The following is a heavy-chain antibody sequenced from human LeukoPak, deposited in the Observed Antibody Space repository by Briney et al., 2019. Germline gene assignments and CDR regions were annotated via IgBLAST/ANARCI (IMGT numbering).Heavy chain of an antibody. CDR2: IYYSGST. CDR1: GGSISSYY. V-gene: IGHV4-59*01. Sequence: SETLSLTCTVSGGSISSYYWSWIRQPPGTGLEWIGYIYYSGSTNYNPSLKSRVTISVDTSKNQFSLKLSSVTAADTAVYYCARAGTTGRPTGWFDPWGQGTLVTVSS. CDR3: ARAGTTGRPTGWFDP. D-gene: IGHD1-1*01. J-gene: IGHJ5*02.